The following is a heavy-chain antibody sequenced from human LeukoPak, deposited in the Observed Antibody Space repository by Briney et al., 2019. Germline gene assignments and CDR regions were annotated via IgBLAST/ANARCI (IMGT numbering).Heavy chain of an antibody. J-gene: IGHJ4*02. CDR3: ARKPIVGSAWYYFDS. CDR2: IYYSGST. Sequence: SETLSLTCTVSGGSISSYYWSWIRQPPGKGLEWIGYIYYSGSTNYNPSLKSRVTISVDTSKNQFSLKLSSVTAADTAVYYCARKPIVGSAWYYFDSWGQGTLVTVSS. CDR1: GGSISSYY. V-gene: IGHV4-59*12. D-gene: IGHD6-13*01.